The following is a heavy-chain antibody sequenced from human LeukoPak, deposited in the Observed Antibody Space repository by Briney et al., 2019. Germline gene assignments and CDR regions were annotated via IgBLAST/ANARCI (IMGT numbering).Heavy chain of an antibody. CDR2: ISGSGGST. Sequence: PGGSLRLSCAAAGFTFSSYSMSWVRQAPGKGLEWGSAISGSGGSTYYADSVKDRFTISRDKSNNTLYLKMNSVRAEDTAVYYCAKAKGYYGSGSYIDYWGQGTLVTVSS. J-gene: IGHJ4*02. CDR3: AKAKGYYGSGSYIDY. CDR1: GFTFSSYS. V-gene: IGHV3-23*01. D-gene: IGHD3-10*01.